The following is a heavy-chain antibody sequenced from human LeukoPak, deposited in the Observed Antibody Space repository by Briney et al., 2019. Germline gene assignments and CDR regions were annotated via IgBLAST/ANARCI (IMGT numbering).Heavy chain of an antibody. CDR1: GYTFTSYG. Sequence: ASVKVSCKASGYTFTSYGISWVRQAPGQGLEWMGWINAGNGNTKYSQKFQGRVTITRDTSASTAYMELSSLRSEDTAVYYCARGGVEGAFDIWGQGTMVTVSS. CDR2: INAGNGNT. CDR3: ARGGVEGAFDI. V-gene: IGHV1-3*01. J-gene: IGHJ3*02. D-gene: IGHD2-8*01.